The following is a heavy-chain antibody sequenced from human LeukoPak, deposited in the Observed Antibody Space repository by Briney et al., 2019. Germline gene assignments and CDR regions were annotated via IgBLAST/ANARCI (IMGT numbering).Heavy chain of an antibody. Sequence: ASVKVSCTASGYTLHNFDITWVRQAPGQGLEWMGWISAYDSGTNSAQNLLGRLTLTTDTSTSTAYMELRSLRSDDTAVYYCARTLTTMIPQYWGQGTLVTVSS. D-gene: IGHD3-22*01. CDR1: GYTLHNFD. V-gene: IGHV1-18*01. J-gene: IGHJ4*02. CDR2: ISAYDSGT. CDR3: ARTLTTMIPQY.